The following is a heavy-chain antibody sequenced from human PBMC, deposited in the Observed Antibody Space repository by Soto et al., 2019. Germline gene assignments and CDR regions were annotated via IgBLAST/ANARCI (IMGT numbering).Heavy chain of an antibody. D-gene: IGHD6-13*01. CDR2: IIPIFGTA. Sequence: SVKVSCKASGGTFSSYAISWVRQAPGQGLEWMGGIIPIFGTANYAQKFQGRVTMTRDTSISTAYMELSRLRSDDTAVYYCARYSGYSSSWYLAHWFDPWGQGTLVTVSS. CDR3: ARYSGYSSSWYLAHWFDP. V-gene: IGHV1-69*05. J-gene: IGHJ5*02. CDR1: GGTFSSYA.